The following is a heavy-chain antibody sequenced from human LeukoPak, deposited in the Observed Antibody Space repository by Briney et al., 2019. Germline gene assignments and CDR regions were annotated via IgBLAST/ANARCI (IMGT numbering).Heavy chain of an antibody. Sequence: GGSLRLSCAASGFIFSSYGMHWVRQAPGKGLEWVAVISYDGSNKYYADSVKGRFTISRDNSKNTLYLQMNSLRAEDTAVYYCAKGVYGELDYWGQGTLVTVSS. CDR2: ISYDGSNK. V-gene: IGHV3-30*18. J-gene: IGHJ4*02. CDR1: GFIFSSYG. CDR3: AKGVYGELDY. D-gene: IGHD4-17*01.